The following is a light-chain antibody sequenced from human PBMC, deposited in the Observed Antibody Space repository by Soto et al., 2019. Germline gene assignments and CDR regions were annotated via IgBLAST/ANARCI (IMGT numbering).Light chain of an antibody. J-gene: IGKJ5*01. CDR1: QDINIY. CDR2: DAS. V-gene: IGKV1-33*01. Sequence: DIPVTQSPSSLSASLGETVTVTCQATQDINIYLNWYQQKPGKAPNLLIYDASNLEIGVPSRFSESGSGTHFTFTISSLQTEDIGTYYCQQYDILPITFGRGTRLEI. CDR3: QQYDILPIT.